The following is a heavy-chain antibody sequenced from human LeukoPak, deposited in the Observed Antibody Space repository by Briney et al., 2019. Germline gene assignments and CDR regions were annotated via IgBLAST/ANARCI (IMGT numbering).Heavy chain of an antibody. CDR1: GYAFTNFG. Sequence: GAAVKVSCKASGYAFTNFGISWVRQAPGQGLEWMGWISPYNGNTGYPQKVRGRVTMTTDTSTSTAYMELRSLRSDDTAVYYCARGGVGHCSGGSCPTSWFDPWGQGTLVTVSS. V-gene: IGHV1-18*01. CDR3: ARGGVGHCSGGSCPTSWFDP. D-gene: IGHD2-15*01. CDR2: ISPYNGNT. J-gene: IGHJ5*02.